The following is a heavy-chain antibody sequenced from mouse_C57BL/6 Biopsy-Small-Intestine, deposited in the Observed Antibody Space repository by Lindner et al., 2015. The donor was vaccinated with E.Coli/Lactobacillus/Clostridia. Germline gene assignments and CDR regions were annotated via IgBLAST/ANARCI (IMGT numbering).Heavy chain of an antibody. CDR1: GFTFSDYG. V-gene: IGHV5-17*01. CDR3: TRDSNFEGYYFAY. J-gene: IGHJ2*01. Sequence: VQLQESGGGLVKPGGSLKPSCAASGFTFSDYGMHWLRQAPEKGLEWVAYISSDSSIIYYADTMKGRFTISRDNAKNTLFLQMTSLRSEDTAMYYCTRDSNFEGYYFAYWGQGTTLTVSS. D-gene: IGHD2-5*01. CDR2: ISSDSSII.